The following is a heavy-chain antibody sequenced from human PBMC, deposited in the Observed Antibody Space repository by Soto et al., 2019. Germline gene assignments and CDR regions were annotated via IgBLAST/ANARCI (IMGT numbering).Heavy chain of an antibody. V-gene: IGHV3-21*01. CDR1: GFTFRSFT. J-gene: IGHJ5*02. CDR3: TRDASRDSSARGWFDP. Sequence: ESVGGLVTPGGSLRLSCAASGFTFRSFTMNWVRQAPGKGLEWVSTISSNSAYIYYTDALRGRFTISRDNAKNSLHLQMNSLRAEDTAVYYCTRDASRDSSARGWFDPWGPGTLVPVSS. CDR2: ISSNSAYI. D-gene: IGHD6-13*01.